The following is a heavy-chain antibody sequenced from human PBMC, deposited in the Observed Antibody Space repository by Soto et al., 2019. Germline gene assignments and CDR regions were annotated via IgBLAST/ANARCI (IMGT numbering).Heavy chain of an antibody. CDR2: IDYSGNT. CDR3: DRDGPYYYGFEV. Sequence: QVQLQESGAGLVKPSQTLSLTCTVSGGSITNCEYYWNWMRQSPGKGVEWIASIDYSGNTYYNPSLKSQVVIPAETSKTLFARKLRSGTAADAALYFCDRDGPYYYGFEVWGQDPTVTVPS. CDR1: GGSITNCEYY. J-gene: IGHJ6*02. V-gene: IGHV4-30-4*01.